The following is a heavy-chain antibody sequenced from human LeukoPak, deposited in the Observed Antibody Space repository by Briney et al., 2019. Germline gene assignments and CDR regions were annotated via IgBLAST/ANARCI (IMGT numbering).Heavy chain of an antibody. CDR1: GGSISTYC. J-gene: IGHJ4*02. D-gene: IGHD5-18*01. V-gene: IGHV4-4*07. Sequence: PSETLSLTCTVSGGSISTYCWSWIRQPAGKGLEWIGRIYPSGSTFYNPSLKSRVTISIDKSENQFFLNLTSVTAADTALYYCARDRSGYSEYYFDYWGQGSLVTVSS. CDR3: ARDRSGYSEYYFDY. CDR2: IYPSGST.